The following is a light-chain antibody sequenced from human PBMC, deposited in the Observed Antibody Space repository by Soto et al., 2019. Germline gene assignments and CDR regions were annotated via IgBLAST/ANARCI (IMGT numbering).Light chain of an antibody. V-gene: IGLV1-51*01. Sequence: QSVLTQPPSVSAAPGQKVTISCSGNSSNIGNNFVSWYLQPPGTAPKVLIYDDHKRPSGIPDRFSGFKSGTSATLGITGLQTGDEADYCCESWDSSLSAVLFGGGTKLTVL. CDR2: DDH. CDR1: SSNIGNNF. CDR3: ESWDSSLSAVL. J-gene: IGLJ2*01.